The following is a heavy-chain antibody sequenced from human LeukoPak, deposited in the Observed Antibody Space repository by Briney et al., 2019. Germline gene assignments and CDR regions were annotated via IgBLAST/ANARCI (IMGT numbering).Heavy chain of an antibody. V-gene: IGHV4-59*01. J-gene: IGHJ4*02. Sequence: PSETLSLTCTVSGGSISSSYWSWIRQPPGKGLEWIGYIYYSGSTNYNPSLKSRVTISVDTSKNQFSLKLSSVTAADTAVYYCARWQYDSSGYRKIDCWGQGTLVTVSS. D-gene: IGHD3-22*01. CDR2: IYYSGST. CDR3: ARWQYDSSGYRKIDC. CDR1: GGSISSSY.